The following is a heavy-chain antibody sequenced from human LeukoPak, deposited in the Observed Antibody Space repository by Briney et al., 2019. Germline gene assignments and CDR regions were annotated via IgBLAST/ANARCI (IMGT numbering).Heavy chain of an antibody. CDR1: GFTFSDSA. CDR2: ISDTGGRT. Sequence: PGGSPRLSCAASGFTFSDSAVSWVRHPPGEGLKWVSSISDTGGRTYYADSVKGRFTLTRDNSRSTVTLQMNSLRAGDTARYYCAKGGQDFDFSRFDLWGQGILVIVSS. CDR3: AKGGQDFDFSRFDL. D-gene: IGHD3-3*01. J-gene: IGHJ5*02. V-gene: IGHV3-23*01.